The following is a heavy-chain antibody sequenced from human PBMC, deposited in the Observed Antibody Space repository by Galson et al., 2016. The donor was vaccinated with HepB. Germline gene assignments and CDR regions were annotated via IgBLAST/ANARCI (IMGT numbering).Heavy chain of an antibody. V-gene: IGHV3-23*01. CDR3: ATLLWFGELLYPFDY. J-gene: IGHJ4*02. CDR1: GFSFSSYA. Sequence: SLRLSCAASGFSFSSYAMSWVRQAPGKGLEWVSSISGSVGSTYYADSVKGRFTISRDNSKNTLYLQMNSLRAEDTAVYYCATLLWFGELLYPFDYWGQGTLVTVSS. D-gene: IGHD3-10*01. CDR2: ISGSVGST.